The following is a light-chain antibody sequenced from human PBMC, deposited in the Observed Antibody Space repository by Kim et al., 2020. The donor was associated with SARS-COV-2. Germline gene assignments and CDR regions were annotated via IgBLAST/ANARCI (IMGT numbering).Light chain of an antibody. CDR1: RSVSSSY. J-gene: IGKJ2*01. CDR2: GAS. Sequence: SPGERSTLASRTRRSVSSSYLARYQQAPGQAPRLLIYGASSMATGIPDRVSGSGSGTDCTLTISRLEPEDFAVYYCQQYGSSPYTFGQGTKLEI. CDR3: QQYGSSPYT. V-gene: IGKV3-20*01.